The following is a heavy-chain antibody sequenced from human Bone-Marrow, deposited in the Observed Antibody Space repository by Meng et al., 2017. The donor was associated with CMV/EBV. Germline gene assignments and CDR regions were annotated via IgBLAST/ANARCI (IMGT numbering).Heavy chain of an antibody. CDR1: GFIFNTYG. J-gene: IGHJ4*02. CDR3: AKNGPQILEWFRDYFDY. CDR2: IRYDGAAK. D-gene: IGHD3-3*01. V-gene: IGHV3-30*02. Sequence: GESLKISCAASGFIFNTYGIHWVRQAPGKGLEWVAFIRYDGAAKYYPDSVKGRFTVSRDNSKNTLYLQMNSLRAEDTAMYYCAKNGPQILEWFRDYFDYWGQGTLVTVSS.